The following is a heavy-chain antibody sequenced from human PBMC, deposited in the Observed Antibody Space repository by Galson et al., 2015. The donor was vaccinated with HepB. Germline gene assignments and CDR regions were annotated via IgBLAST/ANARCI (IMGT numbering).Heavy chain of an antibody. J-gene: IGHJ6*02. CDR3: ARDAHPPAGDGYYYYGMDV. D-gene: IGHD3-16*01. CDR1: GFTFSSYA. Sequence: SLRLSCAASGFTFSSYAMHWVRQAPGKGLEWVAVISYDGSNKYYADSVKGRFTISRDNSKNTLYLQMNSLRAEDTAVYYCARDAHPPAGDGYYYYGMDVWGQGTTVTVSS. CDR2: ISYDGSNK. V-gene: IGHV3-30*04.